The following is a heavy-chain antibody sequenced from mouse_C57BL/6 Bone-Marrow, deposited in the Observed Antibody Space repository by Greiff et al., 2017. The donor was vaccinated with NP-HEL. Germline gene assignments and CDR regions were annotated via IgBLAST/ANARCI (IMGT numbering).Heavy chain of an antibody. CDR2: IDPSDSYT. CDR3: AREGYYGYDGGSYYFDY. J-gene: IGHJ2*01. V-gene: IGHV1-69*01. CDR1: GYTFTSYW. D-gene: IGHD2-2*01. Sequence: HVQLQQPGAELVMPGASVKLSCKASGYTFTSYWMHWVKQRPGQGLEWIGEIDPSDSYTNYNQKFKGKSTLTVDKSSSTAYMQLSSLTSEDSAVYYCAREGYYGYDGGSYYFDYWGQGTTLTVSS.